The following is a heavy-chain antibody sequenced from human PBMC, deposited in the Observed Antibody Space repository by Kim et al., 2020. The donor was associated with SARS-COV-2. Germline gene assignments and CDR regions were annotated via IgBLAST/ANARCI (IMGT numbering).Heavy chain of an antibody. J-gene: IGHJ6*02. CDR3: ARLHTPYDVGSWDYGMDV. Sequence: SETLSLTCTVSGGSISSYYWSWIRQPPGKGLEWIGYIYYSGSTNYNPSLKSRVTISVDTSKNQFSLKLSSVTAADTAVYYCARLHTPYDVGSWDYGMDVWGQGTTVTVSS. V-gene: IGHV4-59*08. CDR1: GGSISSYY. D-gene: IGHD3-10*01. CDR2: IYYSGST.